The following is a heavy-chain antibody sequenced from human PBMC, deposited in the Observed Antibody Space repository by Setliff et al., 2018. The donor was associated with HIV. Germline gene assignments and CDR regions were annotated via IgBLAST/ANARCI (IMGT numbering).Heavy chain of an antibody. V-gene: IGHV3-23*01. D-gene: IGHD2-15*01. Sequence: GGSLRLSCAASGFTFSTYAMSWVRQAPGKGLEWVSTIIDSGGSTYYADSVEGRFTISRDNSKNTVYLQMNSLRDEDTAVYFCAKDIQCSGGSCKHFDYWGQGTLVTVSS. CDR1: GFTFSTYA. CDR2: IIDSGGST. J-gene: IGHJ4*02. CDR3: AKDIQCSGGSCKHFDY.